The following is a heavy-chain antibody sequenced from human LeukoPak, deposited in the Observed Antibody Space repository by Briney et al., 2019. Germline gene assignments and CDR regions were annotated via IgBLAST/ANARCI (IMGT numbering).Heavy chain of an antibody. CDR3: AKVTGDYYDTSGAFDY. CDR1: GFIFSSYG. CDR2: IWHDGSND. J-gene: IGHJ4*02. Sequence: GGSLRLSCAASGFIFSSYGMHWVRQAPGKGLEWVARIWHDGSNDDYADFVKGRFTTSRDNSKNTLYLQMNSLRAEDTAIYYCAKVTGDYYDTSGAFDYWGQGTLVTVSS. V-gene: IGHV3-33*06. D-gene: IGHD3-22*01.